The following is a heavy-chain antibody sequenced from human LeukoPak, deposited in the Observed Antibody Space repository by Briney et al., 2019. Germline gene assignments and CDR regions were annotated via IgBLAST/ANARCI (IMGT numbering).Heavy chain of an antibody. V-gene: IGHV4-34*01. CDR3: ARHPFSAMVRGLYFGN. CDR2: INHSGST. D-gene: IGHD3-10*01. J-gene: IGHJ4*02. Sequence: GSLRLSCAASGFRFNTYWMSWVRQAPGKGLEWIGEINHSGSTDYNLSLKSRVTISVDTSKIQFSLKLSSVTAADTAMYYCARHPFSAMVRGLYFGNWGQGTLVTVSS. CDR1: GFRFNTYW.